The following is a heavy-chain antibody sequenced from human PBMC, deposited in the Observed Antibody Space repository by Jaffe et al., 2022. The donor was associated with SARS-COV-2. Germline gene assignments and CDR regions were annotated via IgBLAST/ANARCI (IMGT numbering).Heavy chain of an antibody. D-gene: IGHD5-18*01. J-gene: IGHJ6*02. CDR1: GFSLSTSGMC. V-gene: IGHV2-70*01. CDR3: ARERVDTAMDYYYYYGMDV. CDR2: IDWDDDK. Sequence: QVTLRESGPALVKPTQTLTLTCTFSGFSLSTSGMCVSWIRQPPGKALEWLALIDWDDDKYYSTSLKTRLTISKDTSKNQVVLTMTNMDPVDTATYYCARERVDTAMDYYYYYGMDVWGQGTTVTVSS.